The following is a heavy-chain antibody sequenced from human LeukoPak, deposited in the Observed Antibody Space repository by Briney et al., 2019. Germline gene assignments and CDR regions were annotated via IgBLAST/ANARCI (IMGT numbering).Heavy chain of an antibody. CDR3: AKEQSSSGFFDY. V-gene: IGHV3-23*01. D-gene: IGHD6-6*01. Sequence: GGSLRLSCAASGFTFSSYAMSWVRQAPGKGLEWVSAISGRGDRTYYADSVKGRFTISRDNSKNTLYLQMNSLRAEDTAVYHCAKEQSSSGFFDYWGQGTLVTVSS. CDR2: ISGRGDRT. CDR1: GFTFSSYA. J-gene: IGHJ4*02.